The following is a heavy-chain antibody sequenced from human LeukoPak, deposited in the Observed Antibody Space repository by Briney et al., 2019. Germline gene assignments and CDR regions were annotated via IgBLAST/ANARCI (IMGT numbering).Heavy chain of an antibody. V-gene: IGHV1-2*02. D-gene: IGHD2-15*01. CDR2: INPNSGGA. CDR3: ARTRMCSGGTCYPIDY. J-gene: IGHJ4*02. CDR1: GYPFTGYY. Sequence: ASVKVSCKASGYPFTGYYLHWVRQAPGQGLEWMGWINPNSGGANYAQKFQGRVTMTWDTSMSTAFMEVTRLRSDDTAFYYCARTRMCSGGTCYPIDYWGQGTLVTVSS.